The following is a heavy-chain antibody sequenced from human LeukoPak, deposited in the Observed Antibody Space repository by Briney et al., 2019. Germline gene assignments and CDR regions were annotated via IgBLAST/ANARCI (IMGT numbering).Heavy chain of an antibody. J-gene: IGHJ4*02. CDR3: ARDTGPTVAPDY. D-gene: IGHD4-23*01. Sequence: ASVKVSCKASGYTFTTYAIHWVRQAPGQRLEWMGWISTYNDDRKYSPKFQGTVTITTDTSASTAYLELSSLRSEDTAVYYCARDTGPTVAPDYWGQGTLVTVSS. CDR1: GYTFTTYA. CDR2: ISTYNDDR. V-gene: IGHV1-3*04.